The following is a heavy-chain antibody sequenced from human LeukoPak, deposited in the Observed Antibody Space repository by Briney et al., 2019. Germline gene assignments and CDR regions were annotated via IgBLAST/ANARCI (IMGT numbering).Heavy chain of an antibody. Sequence: LGASVTVSCKASGYTFTGYYMHWVRQAPGQGLEWMGWINPNSGGTNYAQKFEGRVTMTSDTSISTAYMELSRLRSDDTAVYYCARAIGYCSSTSCYTGEDWFDPWGQGTLVTVSS. D-gene: IGHD2-2*02. CDR3: ARAIGYCSSTSCYTGEDWFDP. CDR2: INPNSGGT. J-gene: IGHJ5*02. CDR1: GYTFTGYY. V-gene: IGHV1-2*02.